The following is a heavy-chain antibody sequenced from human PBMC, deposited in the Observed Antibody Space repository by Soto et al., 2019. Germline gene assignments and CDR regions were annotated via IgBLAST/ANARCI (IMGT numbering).Heavy chain of an antibody. V-gene: IGHV4-31*03. CDR3: ARDFTDSSGPTLGMGV. J-gene: IGHJ6*02. CDR1: GGSISSGGYY. D-gene: IGHD6-19*01. Sequence: QVQLQESGPGLVKPSQTLSLTCTVSGGSISSGGYYWSWIRQHPGKGLEWLGYIYYSGSTYYNPSLKSRVTIAVDTSKNQCSLKLSSVTAADTAVYYCARDFTDSSGPTLGMGVWGQGTTVTVSS. CDR2: IYYSGST.